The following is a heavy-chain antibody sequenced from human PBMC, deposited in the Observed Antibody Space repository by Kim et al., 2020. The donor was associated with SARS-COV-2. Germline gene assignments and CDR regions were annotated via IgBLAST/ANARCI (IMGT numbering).Heavy chain of an antibody. CDR2: IHHSGST. V-gene: IGHV4-34*01. J-gene: IGHJ4*02. D-gene: IGHD5-18*01. CDR1: GGSFSGYY. CDR3: AGGRGYSYGYYGI. Sequence: SETLSLTCAVYGGSFSGYYWSWIRQPPGKGLEWIGEIHHSGSTNCNPSLKSRVTISVDTSKNQFSLKLSSVTAADTAGYYCAGGRGYSYGYYGIWGQGTL.